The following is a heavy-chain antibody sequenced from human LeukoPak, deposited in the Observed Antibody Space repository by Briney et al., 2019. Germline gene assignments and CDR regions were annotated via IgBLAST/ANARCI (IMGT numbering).Heavy chain of an antibody. J-gene: IGHJ3*02. D-gene: IGHD2-2*01. CDR1: GFTFGSYA. Sequence: PGGSLRLSCAASGFTFGSYAMSWVRQAPGKGLEWVSAISGSGSSTYYADSVKGRFTISRDNSKNTLYLQMNSLRAEDTAVYYCAKGVLVPAAMTGPDAFDIWGQGTMVTVSS. CDR2: ISGSGSST. V-gene: IGHV3-23*01. CDR3: AKGVLVPAAMTGPDAFDI.